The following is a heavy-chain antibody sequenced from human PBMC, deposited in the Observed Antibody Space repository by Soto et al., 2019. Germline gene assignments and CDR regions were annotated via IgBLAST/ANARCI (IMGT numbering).Heavy chain of an antibody. CDR2: IYPGDSDT. D-gene: IGHD6-6*01. Sequence: PGESLKISCKGSGYSFTSYWIGWVRQMPGKGLEWMGIIYPGDSDTRYSPSFQGQVTISADKSISTAYLQWSSLKASDTAMYYCASSRAASSSSTIYYYYYGMDVWGQGTTVTVSS. V-gene: IGHV5-51*01. CDR1: GYSFTSYW. CDR3: ASSRAASSSSTIYYYYYGMDV. J-gene: IGHJ6*02.